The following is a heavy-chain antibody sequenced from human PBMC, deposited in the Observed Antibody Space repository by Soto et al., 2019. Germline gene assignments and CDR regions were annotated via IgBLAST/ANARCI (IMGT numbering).Heavy chain of an antibody. J-gene: IGHJ4*02. CDR3: ARTYRYSGSYDDY. CDR2: IYYTGTT. V-gene: IGHV4-61*01. Sequence: QVQLQESGPGLVRPSETLALTCTVSGASVSSVNYYWSWIRQSPGKGLESIGYIYYTGTTNYSRSLRSRVTMSIDTSKNQFSLKLSSVTSADTAVYYCARTYRYSGSYDDYWGQGTLVTVSS. CDR1: GASVSSVNYY. D-gene: IGHD1-26*01.